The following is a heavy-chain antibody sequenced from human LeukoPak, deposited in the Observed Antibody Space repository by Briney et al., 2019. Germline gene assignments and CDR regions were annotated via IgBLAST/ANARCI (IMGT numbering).Heavy chain of an antibody. J-gene: IGHJ4*02. Sequence: GGSLRLSCAASGFIVSSNYMSWVRQAPGKGLEWVSVISSGGKTYYADSVKGRFTISRDISKNTLYLQMNGLRAEDTAVYYCAREVRGYYFDYWGQGTLVTVSS. CDR1: GFIVSSNY. CDR3: AREVRGYYFDY. V-gene: IGHV3-53*01. D-gene: IGHD3-22*01. CDR2: ISSGGKT.